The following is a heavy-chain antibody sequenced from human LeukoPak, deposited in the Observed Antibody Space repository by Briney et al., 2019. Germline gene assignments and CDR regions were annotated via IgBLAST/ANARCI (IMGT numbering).Heavy chain of an antibody. V-gene: IGHV1-2*02. Sequence: VASVKVSCKASGGTFSSYAISWVRQAPGQGVEWMGWINPNSGGTNYAQKFQGRVTMTRGTSNSTAYMELSRLRSDDTAVYYCARDRQNYDFWSGYNRKNWFDPWGQGTLVTVSS. CDR1: GGTFSSYA. CDR3: ARDRQNYDFWSGYNRKNWFDP. D-gene: IGHD3-3*01. CDR2: INPNSGGT. J-gene: IGHJ5*02.